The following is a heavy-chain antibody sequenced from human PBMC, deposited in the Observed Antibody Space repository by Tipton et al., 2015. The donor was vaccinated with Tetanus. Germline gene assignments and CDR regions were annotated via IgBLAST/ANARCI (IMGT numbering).Heavy chain of an antibody. V-gene: IGHV3-66*03. CDR2: LYSDGRT. CDR3: AKESLWVRDGTNLDY. J-gene: IGHJ4*02. CDR1: DSIASHSY. Sequence: VQLVQSGGHGIQPGGSLRLPCAVSDSIASHSYVTWVRQAPGKGLEWVSVLYSDGRTDYADSVRGRFTIIRDNAKNTLYLQMNSLRAEDTAVYYCAKESLWVRDGTNLDYWGQGTLVTVSS. D-gene: IGHD5-24*01.